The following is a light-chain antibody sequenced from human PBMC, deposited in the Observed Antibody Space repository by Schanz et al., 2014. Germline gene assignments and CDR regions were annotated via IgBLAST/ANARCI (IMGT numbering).Light chain of an antibody. J-gene: IGLJ3*02. Sequence: QSVLTQPASVSGSPGQSITISCTGTSSDVGSYNLVSWYQQHPDKAPKLIIYEGTKRPSGVSNRFSGSESGNTASLTISGLQAEDEAGYYCCSYAGSYTWVLGGGTKVTVL. CDR2: EGT. CDR3: CSYAGSYTWV. CDR1: SSDVGSYNL. V-gene: IGLV2-23*01.